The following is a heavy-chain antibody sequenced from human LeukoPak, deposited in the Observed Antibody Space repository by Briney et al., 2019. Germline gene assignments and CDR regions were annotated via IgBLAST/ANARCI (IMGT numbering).Heavy chain of an antibody. CDR3: ARVYYGSGSLYYYYYYMDV. CDR2: ISSGRST. CDR1: GFTVSSNY. D-gene: IGHD3-10*01. J-gene: IGHJ6*03. Sequence: PGGSLRLSCAASGFTVSSNYMSWVRQAPGKGLEWVSVISSGRSTYYADSVKGRFTISRDNSKNTLYLQMNSLRTEDTAVYYCARVYYGSGSLYYYYYYMDVWGKGTTVTISS. V-gene: IGHV3-53*01.